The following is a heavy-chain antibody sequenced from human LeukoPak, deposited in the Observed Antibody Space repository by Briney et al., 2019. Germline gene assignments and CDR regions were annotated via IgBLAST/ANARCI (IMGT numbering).Heavy chain of an antibody. CDR3: ARSPTSGWYVHPFDY. J-gene: IGHJ4*02. V-gene: IGHV3-23*01. CDR1: GFTFSSYA. CDR2: ISGSGGST. D-gene: IGHD6-19*01. Sequence: GGSLRLSCAASGFTFSSYAMSWVRQAPGKGLEWVSAISGSGGSTYYAVSVKGRFTISRDNSKNTLYLQMNSLRAEDTAVYYCARSPTSGWYVHPFDYWGQGTLVTVSS.